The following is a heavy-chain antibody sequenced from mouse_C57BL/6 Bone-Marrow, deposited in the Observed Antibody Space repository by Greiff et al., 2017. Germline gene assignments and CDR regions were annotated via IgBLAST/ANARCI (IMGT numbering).Heavy chain of an antibody. V-gene: IGHV5-9*01. Sequence: EVMLVESGGGLVKPGGSLKLSCAASGFTFSSYTMSWVRQTPEKRLQWVAAISGGGGNTYYPDSVKGRFTISRDNDKNILYRQMRSLRSEDTALYYCSRQVTTVLATKYFDVWGTGTTVTVSS. J-gene: IGHJ1*03. CDR3: SRQVTTVLATKYFDV. CDR2: ISGGGGNT. CDR1: GFTFSSYT. D-gene: IGHD1-1*01.